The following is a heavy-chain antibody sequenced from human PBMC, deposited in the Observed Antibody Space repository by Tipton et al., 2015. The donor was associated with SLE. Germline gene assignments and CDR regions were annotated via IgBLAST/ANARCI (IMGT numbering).Heavy chain of an antibody. D-gene: IGHD4-17*01. J-gene: IGHJ3*02. V-gene: IGHV4-38-2*02. Sequence: TLSLTCNVSGYSVSNAYYWGWIRQPPGKGLEWIGSLYHSGSAFHNPSIKSRVTISLDTSKSQFSLRLTSITAADTAMYYCATTVTTTPSYGASDIWGQGTMVTVSS. CDR2: LYHSGSA. CDR1: GYSVSNAYY. CDR3: ATTVTTTPSYGASDI.